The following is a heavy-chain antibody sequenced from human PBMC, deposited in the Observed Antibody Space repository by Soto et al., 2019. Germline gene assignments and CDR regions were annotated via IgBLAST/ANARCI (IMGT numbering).Heavy chain of an antibody. Sequence: PETLSLTCSVSGESISGTIYYLGWIRQPPGKGLEWIGSIYYSGSTYYNPSLKSRVTISVDTSKNHFSLKLTSVTAADTAVYYCARPGGSGWFYFDSWGQGTQVTVSS. CDR1: GESISGTIYY. V-gene: IGHV4-39*02. D-gene: IGHD6-13*01. CDR3: ARPGGSGWFYFDS. J-gene: IGHJ4*02. CDR2: IYYSGST.